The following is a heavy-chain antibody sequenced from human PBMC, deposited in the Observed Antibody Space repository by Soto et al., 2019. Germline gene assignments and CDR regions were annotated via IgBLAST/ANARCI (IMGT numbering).Heavy chain of an antibody. CDR2: INPNSGGT. CDR1: GYTFTGYY. V-gene: IGHV1-2*04. D-gene: IGHD2-2*03. J-gene: IGHJ4*02. CDR3: ARAGYCSSTSCYDFDY. Sequence: ASVKVSCKASGYTFTGYYMHWVRQAPGQGLEWMGWINPNSGGTNYAQKFQGCVTMTRDTSISTAYMELSRLRSDDTAVYYCARAGYCSSTSCYDFDYWGQGTLVTVSS.